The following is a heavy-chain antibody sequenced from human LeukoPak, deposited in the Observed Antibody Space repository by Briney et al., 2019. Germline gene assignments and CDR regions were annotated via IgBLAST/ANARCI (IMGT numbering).Heavy chain of an antibody. J-gene: IGHJ3*02. CDR1: GFTFSSYA. D-gene: IGHD2-8*01. Sequence: GGSLRLSCAASGFTFSSYAMNWVRQAPGKGLEWVSGISGSGGSTYYADSVKGRFAISRDNSKNTLYLQMNSLRAKDTAVYYCAKSLLYCTNGVCYRYDDAFDIWGQGTMVTVSS. CDR2: ISGSGGST. V-gene: IGHV3-23*01. CDR3: AKSLLYCTNGVCYRYDDAFDI.